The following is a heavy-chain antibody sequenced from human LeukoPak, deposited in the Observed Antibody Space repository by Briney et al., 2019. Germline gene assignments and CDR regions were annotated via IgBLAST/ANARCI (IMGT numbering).Heavy chain of an antibody. CDR1: GGSISNYY. J-gene: IGHJ4*02. Sequence: SETLSLTCTVSGGSISNYYWSWIRQPPGKGLEWIGYIFNNGRTNYNPSLMSRVTISLDTSKNQFSLKLSSVTAADTAVYYCARVDWAVTTYYFDSWGQGTLVTVSS. CDR3: ARVDWAVTTYYFDS. CDR2: IFNNGRT. V-gene: IGHV4-59*01. D-gene: IGHD4-11*01.